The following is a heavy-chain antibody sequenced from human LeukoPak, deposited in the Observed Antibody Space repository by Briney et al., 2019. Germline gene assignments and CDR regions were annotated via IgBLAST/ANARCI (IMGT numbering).Heavy chain of an antibody. CDR2: IYYSGST. J-gene: IGHJ4*02. CDR3: ARSLSSYGSGSYDY. CDR1: GGSISSYY. Sequence: PSETLSLTCTVSGGSISSYYWSWIRQPPGKGLEWIGYIYYSGSTNYNPSLKSRVTISVDTSKNQFSLKLSSVTAADMAVYYCARSLSSYGSGSYDYWGQGTLVTVSS. D-gene: IGHD3-10*01. V-gene: IGHV4-59*01.